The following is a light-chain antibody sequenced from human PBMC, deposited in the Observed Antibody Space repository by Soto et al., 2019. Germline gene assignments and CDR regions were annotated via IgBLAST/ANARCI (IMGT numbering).Light chain of an antibody. V-gene: IGKV3-15*01. Sequence: EIVLTQSPATLSLSPGERATLSCRASQSVSSNLAWYQQKPGQAPRLLIYDASTRATGIPARFSGSGSGTDFTLTISSLQSEDFAVYYCQQYNNWPPWTFGQGTKVEIK. J-gene: IGKJ1*01. CDR2: DAS. CDR1: QSVSSN. CDR3: QQYNNWPPWT.